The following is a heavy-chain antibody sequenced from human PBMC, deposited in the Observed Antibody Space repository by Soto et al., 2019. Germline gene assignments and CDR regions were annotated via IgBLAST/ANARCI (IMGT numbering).Heavy chain of an antibody. Sequence: SETLSLTCAVYGGSFSGYYWSWIRQPPGKGLEWIGEINHSGSTNYNPSLKSRVTISVDTSKNQFSLKLSSVTAADTAVYYCAILLSGSSSWRAYYYYYMDVWGKGTTVTVSS. D-gene: IGHD6-13*01. J-gene: IGHJ6*03. CDR1: GGSFSGYY. CDR3: AILLSGSSSWRAYYYYYMDV. CDR2: INHSGST. V-gene: IGHV4-34*01.